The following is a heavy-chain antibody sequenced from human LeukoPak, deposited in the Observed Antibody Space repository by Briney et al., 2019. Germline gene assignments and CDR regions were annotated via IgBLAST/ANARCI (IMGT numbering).Heavy chain of an antibody. CDR2: ISYDGSNK. J-gene: IGHJ4*02. D-gene: IGHD5-24*01. CDR3: ATEMATGY. Sequence: TGGSLRLSCAASGFTFSSYGMHWVRQAPGKGLEWVAVISYDGSNKYYADSVKGRFTISRDNSKNTLYLQMNSLRAEDTAVYYCATEMATGYWGQGTLVTVSS. V-gene: IGHV3-30*03. CDR1: GFTFSSYG.